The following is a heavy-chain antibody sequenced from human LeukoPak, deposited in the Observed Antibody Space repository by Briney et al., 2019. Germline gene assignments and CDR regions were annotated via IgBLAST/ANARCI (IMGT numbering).Heavy chain of an antibody. CDR1: GGSISSGGYY. CDR3: ARYCSSTSCHNWFDP. J-gene: IGHJ5*02. Sequence: SPTLSLTCTVSGGSISSGGYYWSWIRQHPGKGLEWIGYIYYSGSTYYNPSLKSRVTISVDTSKNQFSLKLSSVTAADTAVYYCARYCSSTSCHNWFDPWGQGTLVTVSS. V-gene: IGHV4-31*03. D-gene: IGHD2-2*01. CDR2: IYYSGST.